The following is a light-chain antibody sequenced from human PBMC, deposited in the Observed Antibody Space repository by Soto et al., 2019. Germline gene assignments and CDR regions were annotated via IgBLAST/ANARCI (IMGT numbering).Light chain of an antibody. V-gene: IGKV3-20*01. CDR1: QFLSSY. J-gene: IGKJ1*01. CDR2: GAS. CDR3: QQYGSSGT. Sequence: EIVLTQSPATLSLSPGERATLSCRASQFLSSYLAWYQQKPGQPPRLLIYGASNRATGIPDRFSGSGSGTDFTLTISRLEPEDFAVYYCQQYGSSGTFGQGNKVDIK.